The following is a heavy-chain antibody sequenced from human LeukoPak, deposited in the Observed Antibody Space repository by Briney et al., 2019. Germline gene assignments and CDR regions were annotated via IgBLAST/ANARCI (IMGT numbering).Heavy chain of an antibody. J-gene: IGHJ4*02. CDR2: ISSSGATQ. Sequence: PGGSLRLSCAASGFSFSSYERNWVRQAPGKGLEWISYISSSGATQHYADSVKGRFTISRDNARNSLYLQMDSLRAEDTAFYYCAREIYESAAGPHFDCWGQGTLVTVSS. V-gene: IGHV3-48*03. D-gene: IGHD6-13*01. CDR3: AREIYESAAGPHFDC. CDR1: GFSFSSYE.